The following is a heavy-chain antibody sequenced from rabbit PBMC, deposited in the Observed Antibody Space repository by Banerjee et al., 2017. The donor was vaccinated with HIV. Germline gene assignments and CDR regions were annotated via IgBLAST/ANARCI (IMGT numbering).Heavy chain of an antibody. J-gene: IGHJ4*01. CDR1: GFSFSSSSY. CDR3: ARCAGSAGWGFNL. Sequence: QSLEESGGDLVKPGASLTLTCTASGFSFSSSSYMCWVRQAPGKGLEWIACIDAGSSGNTYYASWAKGRFTISKTSSTTVTLQMTSLTAADTATYFCARCAGSAGWGFNLRGPGTLVTVS. D-gene: IGHD4-2*01. V-gene: IGHV1S40*01. CDR2: IDAGSSGNT.